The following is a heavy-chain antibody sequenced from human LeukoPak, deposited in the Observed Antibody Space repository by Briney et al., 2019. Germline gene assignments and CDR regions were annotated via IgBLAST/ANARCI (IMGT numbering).Heavy chain of an antibody. CDR2: IRSKADSYAT. CDR1: GFTFSGSA. J-gene: IGHJ4*02. Sequence: GGSLRLSCTASGFTFSGSAIHWVRQASGKGLEWVGRIRSKADSYATAYVESVKGRFTISRDDSKNTAYLQMNSLKTEDTAVYYCTNYGGNSERGFDYWGQGTLVTVSS. D-gene: IGHD4-23*01. CDR3: TNYGGNSERGFDY. V-gene: IGHV3-73*01.